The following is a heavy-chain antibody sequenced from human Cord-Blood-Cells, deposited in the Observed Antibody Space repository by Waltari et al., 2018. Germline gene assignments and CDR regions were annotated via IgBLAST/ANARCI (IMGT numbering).Heavy chain of an antibody. CDR1: GFTFSSFS. CDR3: ARDIGWYFDL. V-gene: IGHV3-21*01. Sequence: EVQLVESGGGLVKPGGSLRLSCAASGFTFSSFSMNWVRQAPGKGLEWVSSISSSSSYIYYADSVKGRFTISRDNAKNSLYLQMNSLRAEDTAVYYCARDIGWYFDLWGRGTLVTVSS. J-gene: IGHJ2*01. CDR2: ISSSSSYI. D-gene: IGHD1-26*01.